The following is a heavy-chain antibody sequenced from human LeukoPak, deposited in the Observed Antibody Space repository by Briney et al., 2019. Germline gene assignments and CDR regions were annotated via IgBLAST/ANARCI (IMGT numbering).Heavy chain of an antibody. V-gene: IGHV4-61*02. Sequence: PSQTLSLTCTVSGGSISSGSYFWSWIRQPAGKGLEWIGRIYTTGSTIYNPSLKSRVAISLDTSKDQFSLQLTSVTAADTAVYYCATGVEPGNWFDSWGQGTLVTVSS. J-gene: IGHJ5*01. CDR2: IYTTGST. CDR1: GGSISSGSYF. D-gene: IGHD7-27*01. CDR3: ATGVEPGNWFDS.